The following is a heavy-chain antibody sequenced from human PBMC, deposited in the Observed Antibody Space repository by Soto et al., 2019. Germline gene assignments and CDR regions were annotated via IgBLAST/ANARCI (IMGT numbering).Heavy chain of an antibody. CDR3: ARGRSTSWFSDY. CDR1: GYTFTSYD. V-gene: IGHV1-8*01. D-gene: IGHD6-13*01. CDR2: MNPNSGNT. J-gene: IGHJ4*02. Sequence: QVQLVQSGAEVKKPGASVKVSCKTSGYTFTSYDINWVRQATGHGLEWMGWMNPNSGNTGYAQNLQGRVTMTRNTAISTAYMGLSGLRSDDTAVYYCARGRSTSWFSDYWGQGTLVTVSS.